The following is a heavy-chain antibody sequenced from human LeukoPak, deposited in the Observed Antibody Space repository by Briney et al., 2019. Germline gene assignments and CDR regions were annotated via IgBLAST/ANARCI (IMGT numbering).Heavy chain of an antibody. CDR1: GGSFSDYY. Sequence: SETLSLTCAVYGGSFSDYYWSWIRQPPGKGLEWIGEINHGGSTNYNPSLKSRVTISVDTSKNQFSLKLSSVTAADTAVCYCARLTMIRDYYMDIWGKGTTVTISS. V-gene: IGHV4-34*01. J-gene: IGHJ6*03. D-gene: IGHD3-22*01. CDR2: INHGGST. CDR3: ARLTMIRDYYMDI.